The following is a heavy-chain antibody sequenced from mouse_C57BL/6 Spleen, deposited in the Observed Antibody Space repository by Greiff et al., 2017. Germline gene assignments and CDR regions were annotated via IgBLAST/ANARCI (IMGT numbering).Heavy chain of an antibody. CDR1: GFTFSDYG. Sequence: EVKLVESGGGLVKPGGSLKLSCAASGFTFSDYGMHWVRQAPEKGLEWVAYISSGSSTIYYADTVKGRFTISRDNAKNTLFLQMTSLRSEDTAMYYCARPAQATLFAYWGQGTLVTVSA. CDR3: ARPAQATLFAY. V-gene: IGHV5-17*01. CDR2: ISSGSSTI. J-gene: IGHJ3*01. D-gene: IGHD3-2*02.